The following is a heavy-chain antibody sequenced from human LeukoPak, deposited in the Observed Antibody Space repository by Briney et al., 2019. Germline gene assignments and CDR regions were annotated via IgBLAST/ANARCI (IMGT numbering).Heavy chain of an antibody. D-gene: IGHD2-15*01. J-gene: IGHJ6*03. CDR1: GFTFSSYS. CDR2: ISSSSSTI. Sequence: GGSLRLSCAASGFTFSSYSMNWVRQAPGKGLEWFSYISSSSSTIYYADSFKVRFTISRDNAKNSLYLQMNSMRAAATAVYYCARCAGYCSGGSCYSLSYYYYYMDVWGKGTTVTVSS. V-gene: IGHV3-48*01. CDR3: ARCAGYCSGGSCYSLSYYYYYMDV.